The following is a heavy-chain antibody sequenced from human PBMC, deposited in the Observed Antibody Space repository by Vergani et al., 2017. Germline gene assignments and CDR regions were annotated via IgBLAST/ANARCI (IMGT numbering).Heavy chain of an antibody. Sequence: QVQLQQWGAGVVKPSGTLSLTCAVFGESFSSFYWSWIRQPPGKGLEWIGEINNDGHTNYNPSLESRVTVSRDTAKNQFSLNLMSVTAADTAMYYCAVRAHVNLVGGEIVTKRTFDYWGQGSLVTVSS. CDR3: AVRAHVNLVGGEIVTKRTFDY. CDR2: INNDGHT. J-gene: IGHJ4*02. V-gene: IGHV4-34*02. CDR1: GESFSSFY. D-gene: IGHD3-10*01.